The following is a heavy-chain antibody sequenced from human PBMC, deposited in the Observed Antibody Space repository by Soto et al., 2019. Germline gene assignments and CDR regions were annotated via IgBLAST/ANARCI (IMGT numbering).Heavy chain of an antibody. CDR1: GLTFSNSA. V-gene: IGHV3-23*01. D-gene: IGHD2-15*01. CDR2: IINSGGAT. J-gene: IGHJ4*02. Sequence: LSCAASGLTFSNSAMTWVRQAPEKGLEWVSTIINSGGATYYAAPVEGRFNISRDYSRNILYLHMTSLRAEDTAVYYCAKASRLGFCSGGNCYAGYDYWGQGTLVTVSS. CDR3: AKASRLGFCSGGNCYAGYDY.